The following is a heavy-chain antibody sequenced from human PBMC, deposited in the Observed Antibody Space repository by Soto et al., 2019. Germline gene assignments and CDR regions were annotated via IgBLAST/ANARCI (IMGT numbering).Heavy chain of an antibody. Sequence: GESLKISCKGSGYSFTIYWIGWVRQMPGKGLEWMGIIYPGDSDTRYSPSFQGQVTISADKSISTAYLQWSSLKASGTAMYYCARHVSVAGGGYYYGMDVWGQGTTVTVSS. J-gene: IGHJ6*02. CDR2: IYPGDSDT. V-gene: IGHV5-51*01. CDR3: ARHVSVAGGGYYYGMDV. D-gene: IGHD6-19*01. CDR1: GYSFTIYW.